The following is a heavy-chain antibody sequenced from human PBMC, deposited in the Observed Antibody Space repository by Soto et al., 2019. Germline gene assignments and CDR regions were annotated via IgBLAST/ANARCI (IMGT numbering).Heavy chain of an antibody. CDR3: ARDRSSGWSDYYYYGMDV. CDR1: GGSISSYY. CDR2: IYYSGST. Sequence: SETLSLTCTVSGGSISSYYWSWIRQPPGKGLEWIGYIYYSGSTNYNPSHKSRVTISVDTSKNQFSLKLSSVTAADTAVYYCARDRSSGWSDYYYYGMDVWGQGTTVTVSS. J-gene: IGHJ6*02. V-gene: IGHV4-59*01. D-gene: IGHD6-19*01.